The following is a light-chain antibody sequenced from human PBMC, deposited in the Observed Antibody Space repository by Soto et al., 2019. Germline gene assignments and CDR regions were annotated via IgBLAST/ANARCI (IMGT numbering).Light chain of an antibody. Sequence: QSVLTQPASVSGSPGQSITISCTGTSSDVGGYNYVSWYQQHPGKAPKLMIYDVSNRPSGVSNRFSGSKSGNTASLTVSGLQAEDEAEYYCSSYAGSNNFGVFGTGTKVTVL. CDR3: SSYAGSNNFGV. CDR2: DVS. CDR1: SSDVGGYNY. V-gene: IGLV2-14*01. J-gene: IGLJ1*01.